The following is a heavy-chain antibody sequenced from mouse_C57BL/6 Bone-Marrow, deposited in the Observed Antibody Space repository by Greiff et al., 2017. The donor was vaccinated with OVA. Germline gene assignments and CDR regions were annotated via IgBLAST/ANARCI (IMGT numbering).Heavy chain of an antibody. D-gene: IGHD2-3*01. CDR1: EYEFPSHD. Sequence: EVKLVESGGGLVQPGESLKLSCESNEYEFPSHDMSWVRKTPEKRLELVAAINSDGGSTYYPDTMERRFIISRDNTKKTLYLQMSSLRAEDTALYYGARHRADGYPPMDYWGQGTSVTVSS. CDR3: ARHRADGYPPMDY. V-gene: IGHV5-2*01. CDR2: INSDGGST. J-gene: IGHJ4*01.